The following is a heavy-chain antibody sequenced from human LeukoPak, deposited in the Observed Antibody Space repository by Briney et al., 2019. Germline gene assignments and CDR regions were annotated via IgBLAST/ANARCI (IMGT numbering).Heavy chain of an antibody. V-gene: IGHV3-74*01. CDR3: ARVSSNYGSGIFGRTSWFDP. J-gene: IGHJ5*02. D-gene: IGHD3-10*01. CDR2: INSDGSST. CDR1: GFTFSNYW. Sequence: GGSLRLSCAASGFTFSNYWMHWVRQAPGKGLVWVSRINSDGSSTNYADSVKGRFTISRDNAKNTLYLQMNSLRAEDTAVYYCARVSSNYGSGIFGRTSWFDPWGQGTLVTVSS.